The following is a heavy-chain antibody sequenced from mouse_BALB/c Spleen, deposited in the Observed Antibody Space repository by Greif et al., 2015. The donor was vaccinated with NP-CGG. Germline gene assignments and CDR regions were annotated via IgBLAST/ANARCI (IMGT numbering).Heavy chain of an antibody. CDR2: ISDGGSYT. V-gene: IGHV5-4*02. D-gene: IGHD1-1*01. Sequence: EVQVVESGGGLVKPGGSLKLSCAASGFTFSDYYMYWVRQTPEKRLEWVATISDGGSYTYYPDSVKGRFTISRDNAKNNLYLQMSSLKSEDTAMYYGARGHYYGSFFAYWGQGTLVTVSA. J-gene: IGHJ3*01. CDR3: ARGHYYGSFFAY. CDR1: GFTFSDYY.